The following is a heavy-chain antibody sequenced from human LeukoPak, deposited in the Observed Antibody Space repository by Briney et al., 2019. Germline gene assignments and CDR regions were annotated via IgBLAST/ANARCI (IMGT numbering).Heavy chain of an antibody. CDR1: GFTFSSYA. CDR2: ISGSGGTT. CDR3: ARDLLDS. Sequence: GGSLRLSCAGSGFTFSSYAMSWVRQAPGKGLEWVSAISGSGGTTYYADSVKGRFTISRDNSKNSLYLQMNSLRDEDTAVYYCARDLLDSWGRGTLVTVSS. J-gene: IGHJ4*02. V-gene: IGHV3-23*01.